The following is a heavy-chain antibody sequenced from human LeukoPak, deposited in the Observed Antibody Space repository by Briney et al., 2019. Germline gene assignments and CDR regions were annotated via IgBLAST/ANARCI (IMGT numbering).Heavy chain of an antibody. CDR2: ISGSGIST. V-gene: IGHV3-23*01. CDR3: ARGGGWSAIDY. J-gene: IGHJ4*02. D-gene: IGHD2-15*01. Sequence: PGGSLRLSCAASGFTVSSNYMSWVRQAPGKGLVWVSAISGSGISTYYADSVKGRFTISRDNSKNTLYLQMNSLRAEDTAVYYCARGGGWSAIDYWGQGTLVTVSS. CDR1: GFTVSSNY.